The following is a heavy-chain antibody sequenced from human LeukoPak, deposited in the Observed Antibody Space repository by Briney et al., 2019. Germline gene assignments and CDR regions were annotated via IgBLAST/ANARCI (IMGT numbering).Heavy chain of an antibody. CDR2: ISGSGGST. CDR1: GFTFSSYA. CDR3: AKKVFLGPLLN. V-gene: IGHV3-23*01. J-gene: IGHJ4*02. D-gene: IGHD3-3*01. Sequence: GGSLRLSRAASGFTFSSYAMSWVRQAPGKGLEWVSAISGSGGSTYYADSVKGRFTISRDNSKNTLYLQMNSLRAEDTAVYYCAKKVFLGPLLNWGQGTLVTVSS.